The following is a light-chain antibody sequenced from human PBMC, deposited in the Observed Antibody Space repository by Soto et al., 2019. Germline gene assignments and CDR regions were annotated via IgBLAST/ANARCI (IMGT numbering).Light chain of an antibody. CDR2: AAS. Sequence: DVQMTQSPSSLSASIGDRLAITCRGSHNIKTYLNWYQQRPGKAPRLLIYAASSVQGGVPSRFSGSGSGTDFTLTISSLQPEDVATYYCQLSDTSLTFGQGTRLEIK. CDR1: HNIKTY. V-gene: IGKV1-39*01. CDR3: QLSDTSLT. J-gene: IGKJ5*01.